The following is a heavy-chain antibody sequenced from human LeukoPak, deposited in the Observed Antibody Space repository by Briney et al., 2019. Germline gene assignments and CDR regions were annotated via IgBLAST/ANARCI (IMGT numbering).Heavy chain of an antibody. Sequence: SETLSLTCTVSGYSISTGYYWDWIRQPPGKGLEWIGTFYHGGSTYYNPSLKSRVTISVDTSKNQFSLNLTSVTAADTAVYYCATGGELRRAVGLFDYWGQGTLVTVSS. J-gene: IGHJ4*02. D-gene: IGHD1-26*01. CDR3: ATGGELRRAVGLFDY. V-gene: IGHV4-38-2*02. CDR1: GYSISTGYY. CDR2: FYHGGST.